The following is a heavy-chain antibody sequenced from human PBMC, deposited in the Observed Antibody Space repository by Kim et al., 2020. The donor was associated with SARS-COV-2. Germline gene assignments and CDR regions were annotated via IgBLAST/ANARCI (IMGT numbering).Heavy chain of an antibody. J-gene: IGHJ6*02. Sequence: SETLSLTCTVSGGSISSYYWSWIRQPPGKGLEWIGYIYYSGSTNYNPSLKSRVTISVDTSKNQFSLKLSSVTAADTAVYYCARGLGDSYYSSSFSVGYYYGMDVWGQGTTVTVSS. V-gene: IGHV4-59*01. CDR3: ARGLGDSYYSSSFSVGYYYGMDV. D-gene: IGHD6-13*01. CDR2: IYYSGST. CDR1: GGSISSYY.